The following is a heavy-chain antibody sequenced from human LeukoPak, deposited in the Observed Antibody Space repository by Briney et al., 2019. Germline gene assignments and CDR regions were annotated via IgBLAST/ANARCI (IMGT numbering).Heavy chain of an antibody. CDR1: GFTFSSYW. D-gene: IGHD3-10*01. CDR2: ISSSSSYI. Sequence: GGSLRLSCAASGFTFSSYWMSWVRQAPGKGLEWVSSISSSSSYIYYADSVKGRFTISRDNAKNSLYLQMNSLRAEDTAVYYCARDFSRITMVRGVILGVDYWGQGTLVTVSS. J-gene: IGHJ4*02. CDR3: ARDFSRITMVRGVILGVDY. V-gene: IGHV3-21*01.